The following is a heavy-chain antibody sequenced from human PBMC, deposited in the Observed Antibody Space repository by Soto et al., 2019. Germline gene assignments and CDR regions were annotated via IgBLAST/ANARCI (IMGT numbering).Heavy chain of an antibody. CDR1: GGSFSGYY. Sequence: SETLSLTWAVYGGSFSGYYWIWIRQPPGKGLEWIGEINHSGSTNYNPSLKSRVTISVDTSKNQFSLKLRSDDTAVYYCARDGIAVAGTCFDYWGQGTLVTVSS. J-gene: IGHJ4*02. V-gene: IGHV4-34*01. CDR2: INHSGST. D-gene: IGHD6-19*01. CDR3: ARDGIAVAGTCFDY.